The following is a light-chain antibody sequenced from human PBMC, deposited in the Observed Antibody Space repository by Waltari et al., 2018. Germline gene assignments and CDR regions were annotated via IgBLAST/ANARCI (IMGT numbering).Light chain of an antibody. Sequence: QSVLSQPPSASGTPGQRVTISCSGSNSTIGNNFVYCYHQLPGTAPKLLIYRNNQRPSGVPDRFSGSKSGTSASLAISGLRSEDEADYYCASWDGSLGGVIFGGGTKLTVL. J-gene: IGLJ2*01. CDR3: ASWDGSLGGVI. CDR1: NSTIGNNF. CDR2: RNN. V-gene: IGLV1-47*01.